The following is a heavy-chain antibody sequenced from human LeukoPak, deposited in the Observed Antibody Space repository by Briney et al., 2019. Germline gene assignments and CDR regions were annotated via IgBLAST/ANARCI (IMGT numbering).Heavy chain of an antibody. V-gene: IGHV3-21*01. Sequence: PGGSLRLSCATSGFNFSDSRMTWVRQAPGQGLEWVSSISGSSSYIDYADSVKGRFTISRGNAKNSLYLQMNSLRAEDTAVYFCARVSKAFDYWGPGTLVTVSS. CDR3: ARVSKAFDY. CDR1: GFNFSDSR. D-gene: IGHD4-11*01. J-gene: IGHJ4*02. CDR2: ISGSSSYI.